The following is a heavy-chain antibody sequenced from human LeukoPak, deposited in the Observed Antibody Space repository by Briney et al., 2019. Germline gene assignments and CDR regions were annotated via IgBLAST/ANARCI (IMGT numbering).Heavy chain of an antibody. Sequence: GGSLRLSCVASGFTFSSYGMSWVRQAPGKGLEWVSAISGSGGSTYYADSVKGRFTISRDNSKNTLYLQMNSLRAEDTAVYYCAKMGGRPWWYFDLWGGGTLVTVSS. V-gene: IGHV3-23*01. CDR3: AKMGGRPWWYFDL. J-gene: IGHJ2*01. CDR1: GFTFSSYG. D-gene: IGHD1-26*01. CDR2: ISGSGGST.